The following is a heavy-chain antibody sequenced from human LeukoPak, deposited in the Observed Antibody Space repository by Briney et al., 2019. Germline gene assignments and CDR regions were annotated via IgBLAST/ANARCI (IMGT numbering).Heavy chain of an antibody. J-gene: IGHJ4*02. Sequence: SETLSLTCTVSGGSISSYYWSWIRHPPGKGLEWIGYIYYSGSTNYNPSLKSRVTISVDTSKNQFSLKLSSVTAADTAVYYCARDNYGSDYWGQGTLVTVSS. CDR2: IYYSGST. CDR3: ARDNYGSDY. V-gene: IGHV4-59*01. D-gene: IGHD3-10*01. CDR1: GGSISSYY.